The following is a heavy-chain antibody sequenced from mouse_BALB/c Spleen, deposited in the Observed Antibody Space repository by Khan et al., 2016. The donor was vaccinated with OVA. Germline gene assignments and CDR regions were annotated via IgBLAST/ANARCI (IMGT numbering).Heavy chain of an antibody. CDR2: INYGGSN. J-gene: IGHJ3*01. V-gene: IGHV3-6*02. Sequence: EVQLQESGPGLVKPSQSLSLTCSVTGYSITSGYYWNWIRQFPGNKLEWMGYINYGGSNNYNPSLKNRTSITRDTSKNQFFMKLNSVTTEDTATDNCARGGRWFDYWGQGTLVTVSA. CDR3: ARGGRWFDY. CDR1: GYSITSGYY.